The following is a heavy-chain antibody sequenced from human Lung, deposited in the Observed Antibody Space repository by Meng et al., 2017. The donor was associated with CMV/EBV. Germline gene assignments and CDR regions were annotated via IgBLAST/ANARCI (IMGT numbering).Heavy chain of an antibody. J-gene: IGHJ5*02. Sequence: QITLKESGPTPGKPTQTLTLTFTFSGFSLSTSEVGVGWIRQPPGKALEWLAVIYWDDDKRYSPSLKSRLTITKDTSKNQVVLTLTNMDPVDTATYYCALFTGSWFDPWGQGTLVTVSS. V-gene: IGHV2-5*02. D-gene: IGHD1-14*01. CDR2: IYWDDDK. CDR3: ALFTGSWFDP. CDR1: GFSLSTSEVG.